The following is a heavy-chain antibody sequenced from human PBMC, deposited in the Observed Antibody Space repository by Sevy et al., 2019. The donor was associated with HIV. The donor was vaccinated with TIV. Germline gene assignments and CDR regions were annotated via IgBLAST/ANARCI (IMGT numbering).Heavy chain of an antibody. Sequence: GGSLRLSCAASGFTFSSYAMSWVRQAPGKGLEWVSAISGSGGGTYYADSVKGRFTISRDNSKNTLYLQMNSLRAEDTAVYYCEGSCSSTSCYTGFYYYYGMDVWGQGTTVTVSS. V-gene: IGHV3-23*01. CDR3: EGSCSSTSCYTGFYYYYGMDV. CDR1: GFTFSSYA. CDR2: ISGSGGGT. J-gene: IGHJ6*02. D-gene: IGHD2-2*02.